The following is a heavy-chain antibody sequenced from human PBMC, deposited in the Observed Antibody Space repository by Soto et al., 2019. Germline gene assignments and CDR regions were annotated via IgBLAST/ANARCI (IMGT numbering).Heavy chain of an antibody. V-gene: IGHV3-23*01. CDR1: GFTFSSYA. CDR3: AKQAMRSFHGLDV. Sequence: PGGSLRLSCAASGFTFSSYAMTWVRQAPGEGLEWVSGVGDSGAPTYYADSGKGRFTISRDNSKNTLYLEMNSPRAEDTAVYYCAKQAMRSFHGLDVWGQGTTVTVSS. J-gene: IGHJ6*02. D-gene: IGHD1-26*01. CDR2: VGDSGAPT.